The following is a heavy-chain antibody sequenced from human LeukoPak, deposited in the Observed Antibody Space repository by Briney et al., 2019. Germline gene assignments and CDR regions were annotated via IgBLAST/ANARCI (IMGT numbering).Heavy chain of an antibody. CDR3: ARDPYSYGFYGMDV. CDR2: ISYDGSNK. J-gene: IGHJ6*02. D-gene: IGHD5-18*01. CDR1: GFTFSSYA. Sequence: GGSLGLSCAASGFTFSSYAMHWVRQAPGKGLEWVAVISYDGSNKYYADSVKGRFTISRDNSKNTLYLQMNSLRAEDTAVYYCARDPYSYGFYGMDVWGQGTTVTVSS. V-gene: IGHV3-30-3*01.